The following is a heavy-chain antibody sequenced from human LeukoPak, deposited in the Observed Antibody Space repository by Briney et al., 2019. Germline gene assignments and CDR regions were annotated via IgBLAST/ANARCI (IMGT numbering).Heavy chain of an antibody. V-gene: IGHV3-66*01. CDR1: GFTVSSNY. Sequence: PGGSLRLSCAASGFTVSSNYMSWVRQAPGKGLEWVSVIYSGGSTYCADSVKGRFTISRDNSKNTLYLQMNSLRAEDTAVYYCARVGYGDYLYFDYWGQGTLVTVSS. D-gene: IGHD4-17*01. CDR3: ARVGYGDYLYFDY. J-gene: IGHJ4*02. CDR2: IYSGGST.